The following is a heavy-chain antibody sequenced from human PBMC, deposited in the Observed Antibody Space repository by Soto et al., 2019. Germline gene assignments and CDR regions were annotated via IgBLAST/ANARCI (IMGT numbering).Heavy chain of an antibody. D-gene: IGHD3-16*01. V-gene: IGHV2-5*02. Sequence: QITLKESGPTLVKPTQTLTLTCTFSGFSLSTNGVGVGWIRQPPGKALEWLALIYWDDSKEYSPSLRSRLTNTKDTSKNQVVLKMTNMDPVDTATYYCAHKGGGDRILDFWGQGTLVTVSS. J-gene: IGHJ4*02. CDR2: IYWDDSK. CDR3: AHKGGGDRILDF. CDR1: GFSLSTNGVG.